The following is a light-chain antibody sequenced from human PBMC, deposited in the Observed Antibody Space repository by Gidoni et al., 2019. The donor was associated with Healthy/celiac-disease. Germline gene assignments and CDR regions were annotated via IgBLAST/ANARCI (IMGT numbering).Light chain of an antibody. CDR2: AAS. J-gene: IGKJ1*01. CDR3: QQSRT. Sequence: DIQMTQSPSSLSASVGDRVTITCRASQSISSYLNWYQQKPGKAPKLLIYAASSLQSGVPSRFSGSGSGTDFTLTISSLQPEDCATYYCQQSRTFGQGTKVEIK. V-gene: IGKV1-39*01. CDR1: QSISSY.